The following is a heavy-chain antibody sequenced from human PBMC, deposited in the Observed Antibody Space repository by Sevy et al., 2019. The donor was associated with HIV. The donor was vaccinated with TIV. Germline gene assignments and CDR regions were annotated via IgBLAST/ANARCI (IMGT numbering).Heavy chain of an antibody. V-gene: IGHV3-9*01. J-gene: IGHJ4*02. CDR1: GFTFDDYA. Sequence: GGSLRLSCAASGFTFDDYAMHWVRQAPGKCLEWVSGISWNSGSIGYADSVKGRFTISRDNAKNSLYLQMNSLRAEDTALYYCAKGIGSGYPPAGFDYWGQGTLVTVSS. D-gene: IGHD3-3*01. CDR2: ISWNSGSI. CDR3: AKGIGSGYPPAGFDY.